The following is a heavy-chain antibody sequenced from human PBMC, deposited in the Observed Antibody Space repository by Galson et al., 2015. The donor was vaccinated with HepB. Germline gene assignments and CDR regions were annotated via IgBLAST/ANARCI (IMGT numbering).Heavy chain of an antibody. CDR3: ARIYCSSTSCYLGSFDP. D-gene: IGHD2-2*01. J-gene: IGHJ5*02. V-gene: IGHV3-21*01. Sequence: SLRLSCAVSGFAFSSYNMNWVRQAPGKGLEWVSSISSSSSYIHYADSVKGRFTISRDNAKNSLYLQMNSLRAEDTAVYYCARIYCSSTSCYLGSFDPWGQGTLVTVSS. CDR1: GFAFSSYN. CDR2: ISSSSSYI.